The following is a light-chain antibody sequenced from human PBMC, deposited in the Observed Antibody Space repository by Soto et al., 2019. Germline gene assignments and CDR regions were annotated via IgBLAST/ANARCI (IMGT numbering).Light chain of an antibody. CDR1: SGHSSYT. CDR2: LNSDGSH. CDR3: QTWGTGIRVV. V-gene: IGLV4-69*01. Sequence: QLVLTQSPSASASLGASVKLTCTLSSGHSSYTIAWHQQQPEKGPRYLMKLNSDGSHFKGDGIPDRFSGSSSGAERYLTISSLQSEDEADYYCQTWGTGIRVVFGGGTKLTVL. J-gene: IGLJ2*01.